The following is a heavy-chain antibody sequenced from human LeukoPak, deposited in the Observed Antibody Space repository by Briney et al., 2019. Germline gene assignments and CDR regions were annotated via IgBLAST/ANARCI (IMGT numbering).Heavy chain of an antibody. D-gene: IGHD3-22*01. V-gene: IGHV1-18*01. J-gene: IGHJ3*02. CDR2: ISRYNGNT. Sequence: ASVKVSCKASGYTFTTYNINWVRQAPGQGLEWMGWISRYNGNTNYAQKLQGRVTMTTDTSTTTAYMELRSLTSDDTALYYCASLKNYYDSSGYLVTDAFDIWSQGTMVTVSS. CDR3: ASLKNYYDSSGYLVTDAFDI. CDR1: GYTFTTYN.